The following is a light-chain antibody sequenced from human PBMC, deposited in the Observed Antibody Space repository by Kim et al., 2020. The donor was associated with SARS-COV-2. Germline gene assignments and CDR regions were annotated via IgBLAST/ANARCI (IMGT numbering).Light chain of an antibody. V-gene: IGLV3-19*01. Sequence: ALGQTVTITCQRDSLRTYYATWDQQRPGQAPIVVIYGKNKRPPGIPDRFSGSSSGNTASLTVTGAQAVDEADYYCHSRDNSGDHVLFGGGTKLIVL. J-gene: IGLJ2*01. CDR2: GKN. CDR3: HSRDNSGDHVL. CDR1: SLRTYY.